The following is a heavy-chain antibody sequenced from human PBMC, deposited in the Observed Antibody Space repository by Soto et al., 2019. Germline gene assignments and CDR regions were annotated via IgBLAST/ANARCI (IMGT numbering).Heavy chain of an antibody. V-gene: IGHV4-34*01. D-gene: IGHD2-15*01. J-gene: IGHJ4*02. CDR2: PDHHGST. Sequence: SETLSLTCGVXXXSXSGYYXXXIXXXXXXGREWIGEPDHHGSTNYSPSLKSRVTISVDTSRNHFSLKLASVTAADTAVYYCARPGDIVVVVPAGYFDSWGQGTQVTVXS. CDR1: XXSXSGYY. CDR3: ARPGDIVVVVPAGYFDS.